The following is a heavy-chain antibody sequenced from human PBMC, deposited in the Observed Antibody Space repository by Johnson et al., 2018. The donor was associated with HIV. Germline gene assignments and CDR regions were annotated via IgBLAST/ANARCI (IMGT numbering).Heavy chain of an antibody. CDR1: GFTFSSYG. J-gene: IGHJ3*02. V-gene: IGHV3-33*06. D-gene: IGHD3-3*01. CDR3: AKDLYDFWSGYGAFDI. Sequence: QVQLVESGGGVVQPGRSLRLSCAASGFTFSSYGMHWVRQAPGKGLEWVAVIWYDGSNKYYADSVKGRFTISRDNSKNTLYLQMNSLRAEDTAIYYCAKDLYDFWSGYGAFDIWGQGTMVTFSS. CDR2: IWYDGSNK.